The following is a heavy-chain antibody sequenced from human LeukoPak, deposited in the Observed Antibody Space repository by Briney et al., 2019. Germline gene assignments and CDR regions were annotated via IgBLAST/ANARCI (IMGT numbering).Heavy chain of an antibody. D-gene: IGHD6-19*01. CDR2: IYYSGST. CDR3: ARLPPGXWLLLDY. V-gene: IGHV4-59*01. J-gene: IGHJ4*02. Sequence: SETLSLTCTASGGSISSYYWSWIRQPPGKGLEWIGYIYYSGSTNYNPSLKSRVTISVDTSKNQFSLKLSSVTAADTAVYYCARLPPGXWLLLDYWGQXTXXXVSS. CDR1: GGSISSYY.